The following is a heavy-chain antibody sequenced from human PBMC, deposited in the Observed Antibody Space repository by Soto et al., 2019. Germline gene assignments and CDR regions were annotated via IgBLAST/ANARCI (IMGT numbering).Heavy chain of an antibody. J-gene: IGHJ6*02. D-gene: IGHD2-2*01. CDR2: ISDDGDST. CDR3: AKSLSTAVNYGLDV. Sequence: EVQLLESGGGLVQPGGSLRLSCGASGFTFSDHAMTWVRQAPGKGLEWVSSISDDGDSTYYADSVKGRFTISRDNSKNTLFLQMSSLGAEDTAVHYCAKSLSTAVNYGLDVWGQGTSVTVSS. V-gene: IGHV3-23*01. CDR1: GFTFSDHA.